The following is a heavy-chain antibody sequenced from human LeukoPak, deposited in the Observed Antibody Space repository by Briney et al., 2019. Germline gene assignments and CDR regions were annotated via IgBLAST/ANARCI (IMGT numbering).Heavy chain of an antibody. V-gene: IGHV3-23*01. D-gene: IGHD6-19*01. J-gene: IGHJ4*02. Sequence: WCSLRLSCAASGFTFSSYAMSWVGQAPGKGLEWVSAISGSGGSTYYAHPVQGRFTISRDNSKNPLYLQMNSLRADDTAVYYCAKTGYSSGWYAGPPDYWGQGTLVTVSS. CDR3: AKTGYSSGWYAGPPDY. CDR1: GFTFSSYA. CDR2: ISGSGGST.